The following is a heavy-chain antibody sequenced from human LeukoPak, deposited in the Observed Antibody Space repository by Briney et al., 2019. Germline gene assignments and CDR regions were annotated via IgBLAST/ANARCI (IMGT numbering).Heavy chain of an antibody. CDR1: GITLSNYG. V-gene: IGHV3-23*01. D-gene: IGHD5-24*01. J-gene: IGHJ4*02. CDR2: ISDSGGRT. Sequence: GGSLRLSCAVSGITLSNYGMSWVRQAPGKGLEWVAGISDSGGRTNYADSVKGRFTISRDNPKNTLYLQMNSLRAEDTAVYYCAKDPDGEMATITANYFDYWGQGTLVTVSS. CDR3: AKDPDGEMATITANYFDY.